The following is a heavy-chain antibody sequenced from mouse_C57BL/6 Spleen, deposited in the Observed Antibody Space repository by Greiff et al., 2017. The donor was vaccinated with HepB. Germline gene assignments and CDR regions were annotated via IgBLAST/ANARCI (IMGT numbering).Heavy chain of an antibody. CDR2: IRNKANNHAT. J-gene: IGHJ4*01. V-gene: IGHV6-6*01. D-gene: IGHD4-1*01. CDR1: GFTFSDAW. Sequence: EVKLMESGGGLVQPGGSMKLSCAASGFTFSDAWMDWVRQSPEKGLEWVAEIRNKANNHATYYAESVKGRFTISRDDSKSSVYLKMNSLRAEDTGIYYCTKTGSPYYAMDYWGQGTSVTVSS. CDR3: TKTGSPYYAMDY.